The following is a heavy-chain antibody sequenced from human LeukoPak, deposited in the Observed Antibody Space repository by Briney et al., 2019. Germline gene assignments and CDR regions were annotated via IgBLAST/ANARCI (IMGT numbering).Heavy chain of an antibody. CDR3: ARDMSPQVVPYAIVADS. D-gene: IGHD2-2*01. Sequence: GGSLRLSCAASGFTFSRFSMNWVRQAPGKGLEWVSYISGSSTTIYYADSVKGRFTNSRDNGKNSMFLQMNSLRAEDTAVYYCARDMSPQVVPYAIVADSWGQGTLVTVS. J-gene: IGHJ4*02. CDR1: GFTFSRFS. CDR2: ISGSSTTI. V-gene: IGHV3-48*01.